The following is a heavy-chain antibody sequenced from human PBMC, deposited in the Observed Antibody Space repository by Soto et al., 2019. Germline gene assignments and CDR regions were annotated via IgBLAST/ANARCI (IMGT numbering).Heavy chain of an antibody. D-gene: IGHD3-16*01. CDR1: GGTFSSYA. CDR3: AFTLSANYYYGMDV. V-gene: IGHV1-69*12. J-gene: IGHJ6*02. CDR2: IIPIFGTP. Sequence: QVQLVQSGAEVKKPGSSVKVSCKASGGTFSSYAISWVRQAPGQGLEWMGGIIPIFGTPDYAQKFQGRVTVTADESTSTAYMELSSLRSEDTAVYYCAFTLSANYYYGMDVWGQGTTVTVSS.